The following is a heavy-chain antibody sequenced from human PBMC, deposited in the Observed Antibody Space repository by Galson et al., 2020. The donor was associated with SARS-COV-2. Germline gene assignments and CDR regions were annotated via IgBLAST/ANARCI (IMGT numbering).Heavy chain of an antibody. CDR1: GGSVSSGSYY. V-gene: IGHV4-61*01. CDR3: ARGTTVTTFFYYYYGMDV. Sequence: ASETLSLTCTVSGGSVSSGSYYWSWIRQPPGKGLEWIGYIYYSGSTNYNPSLKSRVTISVDTSKNQFSLKLSSVTAADTAVYYCARGTTVTTFFYYYYGMDVWGQGTTVTVSS. D-gene: IGHD4-17*01. CDR2: IYYSGST. J-gene: IGHJ6*02.